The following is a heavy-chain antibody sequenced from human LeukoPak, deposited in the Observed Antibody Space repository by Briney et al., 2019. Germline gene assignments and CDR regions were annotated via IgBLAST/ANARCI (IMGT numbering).Heavy chain of an antibody. CDR1: GGSFSGYY. V-gene: IGHV4-34*01. CDR3: ARWGYYGSGSYYNED. J-gene: IGHJ4*02. CDR2: INHSGST. Sequence: SETLSLTCAVYGGSFSGYYWSWIRQPPGKGLEWIGEINHSGSTNYNPSLKSRVTMSVDTSKNQFSLKLSSVTAADTAVYYCARWGYYGSGSYYNEDWGQGTLVTVSS. D-gene: IGHD3-10*01.